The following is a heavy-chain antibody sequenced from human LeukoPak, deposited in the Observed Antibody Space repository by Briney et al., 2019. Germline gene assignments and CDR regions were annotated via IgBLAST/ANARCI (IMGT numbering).Heavy chain of an antibody. CDR1: GXSISSYY. J-gene: IGHJ3*02. D-gene: IGHD6-13*01. CDR3: ARDSSSWTTAGAFDI. Sequence: SETLSLTCTVSGXSISSYYWSWIRQPPGKGLEWIGYIYYSGSTNYNPSLKSRVTISVDTSKNQFSLKLSSVTAADTAVYYCARDSSSWTTAGAFDIWGQGTMVTVSS. V-gene: IGHV4-59*01. CDR2: IYYSGST.